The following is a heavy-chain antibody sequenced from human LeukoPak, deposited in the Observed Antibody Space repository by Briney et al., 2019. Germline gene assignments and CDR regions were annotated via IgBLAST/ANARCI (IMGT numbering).Heavy chain of an antibody. D-gene: IGHD2-8*02. CDR2: IYYSGST. V-gene: IGHV4-59*06. Sequence: SETLSLTCTVSGGSISNYYWSWIRQHPGKGLEWIGYIYYSGSTYYNPSLKSRVTISVDTSKNQFSLKLSSVTAADTAVYYCARDQWSMGGNRYYFDYWGQGTLVTVSS. CDR1: GGSISNYY. CDR3: ARDQWSMGGNRYYFDY. J-gene: IGHJ4*02.